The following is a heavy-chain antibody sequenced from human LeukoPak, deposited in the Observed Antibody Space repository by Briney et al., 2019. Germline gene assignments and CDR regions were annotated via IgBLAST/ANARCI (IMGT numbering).Heavy chain of an antibody. V-gene: IGHV1-18*01. CDR2: ISGYNGNT. J-gene: IGHJ5*02. D-gene: IGHD3-16*01. CDR1: GYTFTTYG. Sequence: ASVKVSCKASGYTFTTYGIGWVRQAPGQGLEWMGWISGYNGNTNYAQKFQGRVTMTTDTSTSAAYMELRSLRSDDTAVYYCARTSHESVLYWSDPWGQGTLVNVSS. CDR3: ARTSHESVLYWSDP.